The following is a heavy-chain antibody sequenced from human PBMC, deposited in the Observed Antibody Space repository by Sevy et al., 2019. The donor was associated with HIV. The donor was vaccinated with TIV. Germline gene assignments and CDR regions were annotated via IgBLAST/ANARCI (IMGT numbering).Heavy chain of an antibody. D-gene: IGHD2-21*02. CDR3: ARGGGYCGGDCYSIDY. CDR1: GFTFSSYV. Sequence: GESLKISCAASGFTFSSYVMHWVRQAPGKGLEWVALIWYDGTIKYYADSVKGRFTISRDNSKDTLFLQMNSLTPEDTAVYYCARGGGYCGGDCYSIDYWGRGALVTVSS. J-gene: IGHJ4*02. V-gene: IGHV3-33*08. CDR2: IWYDGTIK.